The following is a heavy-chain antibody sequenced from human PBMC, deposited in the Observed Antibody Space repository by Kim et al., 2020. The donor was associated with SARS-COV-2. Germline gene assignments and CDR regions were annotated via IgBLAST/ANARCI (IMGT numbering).Heavy chain of an antibody. CDR3: AREGSGSYSDAFDI. CDR2: IIPIFGTA. J-gene: IGHJ3*02. Sequence: SVKVSCKASGGTFSSYAISWVRQAPGQGLEWMGGIIPIFGTANYAQKFQGRVTITADESTSTAYMELSSLRSEDTAVYYCAREGSGSYSDAFDIWGQGTMVTVSS. V-gene: IGHV1-69*13. CDR1: GGTFSSYA. D-gene: IGHD1-26*01.